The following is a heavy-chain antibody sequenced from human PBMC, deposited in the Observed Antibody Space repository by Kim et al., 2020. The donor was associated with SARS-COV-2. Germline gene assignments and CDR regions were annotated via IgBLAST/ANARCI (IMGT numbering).Heavy chain of an antibody. V-gene: IGHV4-30-4*01. D-gene: IGHD3-16*01. CDR2: IYYSGST. Sequence: SETLSLTCTVSGGSISSGDYYWSWIRQPPGKGLEWIGYIYYSGSTYYNPSLKSRVTISVDTSKNQFSLKLSSVTAADTAVYYCARGPLWGYHYYYYGMDVWGQGTTVTVSS. CDR3: ARGPLWGYHYYYYGMDV. CDR1: GGSISSGDYY. J-gene: IGHJ6*02.